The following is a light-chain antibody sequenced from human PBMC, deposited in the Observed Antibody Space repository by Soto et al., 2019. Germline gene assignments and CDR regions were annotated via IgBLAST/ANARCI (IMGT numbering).Light chain of an antibody. CDR3: AAWDDSLSAV. CDR2: SNN. CDR1: TSNIGSNY. J-gene: IGLJ3*02. V-gene: IGLV1-47*02. Sequence: QSVLTQSPSASGTPGQSVTISCSGSTSNIGSNYVSWYQQLPGTAPKLLIYSNNQRPSGVPDRFSGSKSGTSASLAISGLRSEDEADYYCAAWDDSLSAVFGGGTKVTVL.